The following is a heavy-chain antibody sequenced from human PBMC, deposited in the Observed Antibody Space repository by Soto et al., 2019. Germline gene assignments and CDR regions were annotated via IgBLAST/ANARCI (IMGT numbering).Heavy chain of an antibody. V-gene: IGHV4-34*01. J-gene: IGHJ3*02. D-gene: IGHD1-1*01. CDR3: ARVERGTATTVVAAFDI. CDR1: GGFVSSGSYY. CDR2: MSHSGGT. Sequence: QVQLQQWGAGLLKPSETLSLTCAVYGGFVSSGSYYWSWIRQPPGKGLEWLGEMSHSGGTHFNPSLNSRVTISVDTSKNQFSLKMRSATAADTALYYCARVERGTATTVVAAFDIWGPGTMVTVSS.